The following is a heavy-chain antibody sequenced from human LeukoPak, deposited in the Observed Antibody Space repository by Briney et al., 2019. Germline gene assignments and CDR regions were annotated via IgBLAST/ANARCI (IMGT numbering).Heavy chain of an antibody. CDR3: AKDQPFYYDSSGYMAPFDY. D-gene: IGHD3-22*01. Sequence: GGSLRLSCAASGFTFSSYAMSWVRQAPGKGLEWVSAIRGSGGSTYYADSVKGRFTISRDNSKNTLYLQMNSLRAEDTAVYYCAKDQPFYYDSSGYMAPFDYWGQGTLVTVSS. V-gene: IGHV3-23*01. CDR2: IRGSGGST. CDR1: GFTFSSYA. J-gene: IGHJ4*02.